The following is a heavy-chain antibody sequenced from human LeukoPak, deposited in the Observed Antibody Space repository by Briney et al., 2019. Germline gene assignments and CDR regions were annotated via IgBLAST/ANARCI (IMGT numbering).Heavy chain of an antibody. CDR3: ARGHYYGSVYYGMDV. J-gene: IGHJ6*02. CDR2: IYYSGST. CDR1: GGSISSYY. D-gene: IGHD3-10*01. Sequence: SETLSLTCTVSGGSISSYYWSWIRQPPGKGPEWIGYIYYSGSTNYNPSLNSRVTISIDTPKNQFSLKLSSVAAADTAVYYCARGHYYGSVYYGMDVWGQGTTVTVSS. V-gene: IGHV4-59*08.